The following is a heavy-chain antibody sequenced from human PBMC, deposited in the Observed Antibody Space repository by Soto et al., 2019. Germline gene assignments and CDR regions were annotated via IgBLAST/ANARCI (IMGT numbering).Heavy chain of an antibody. J-gene: IGHJ5*02. CDR3: ARGQQLAWFDP. CDR2: ISVNNGKT. Sequence: QVQLVQSGAEVKKPGASVKVSCKASGYAFTIYGITWVRQAPGQGLEWMGWISVNNGKTNYAQKFQGRVTMTTDTSTSTAYMELRSLSPDDTAVYYCARGQQLAWFDPWGQGTLVTGSS. D-gene: IGHD6-13*01. V-gene: IGHV1-18*01. CDR1: GYAFTIYG.